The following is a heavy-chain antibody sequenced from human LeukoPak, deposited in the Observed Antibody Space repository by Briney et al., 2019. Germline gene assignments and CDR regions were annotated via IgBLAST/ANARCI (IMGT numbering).Heavy chain of an antibody. CDR2: ISSSGSTI. Sequence: GGSLRLSCAASGFTFSDYYMSWIRQAPGKGLEWVSYISSSGSTIYYADSVKGRFTISRDNAKNSLYLQMNSLRAEDTAVYYCAGAVLGYCSSTSCYNYWGQGTLVTVSS. CDR3: AGAVLGYCSSTSCYNY. D-gene: IGHD2-2*02. J-gene: IGHJ4*02. CDR1: GFTFSDYY. V-gene: IGHV3-11*04.